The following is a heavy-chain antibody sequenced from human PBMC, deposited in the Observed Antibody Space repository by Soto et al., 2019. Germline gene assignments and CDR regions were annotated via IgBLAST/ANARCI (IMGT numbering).Heavy chain of an antibody. J-gene: IGHJ4*02. D-gene: IGHD1-26*01. CDR3: ARIVGATLVAF. Sequence: QVHLQESGPGLVRPSGTLSLTCAVSGASIISTNSHNWWSWVRQPPGKGLEWIGEIYHSGSTNYNPSLKSRVTMSVDKSTNQFSLRLTSVTSADTDVYYCARIVGATLVAFWVQGTMVTVSS. V-gene: IGHV4-4*02. CDR2: IYHSGST. CDR1: GASIISTNSHNW.